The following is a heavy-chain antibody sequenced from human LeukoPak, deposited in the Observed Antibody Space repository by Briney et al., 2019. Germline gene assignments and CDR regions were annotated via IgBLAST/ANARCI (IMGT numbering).Heavy chain of an antibody. J-gene: IGHJ3*01. CDR2: INSDGSSI. D-gene: IGHD3-9*01. CDR1: GFTFSTYW. V-gene: IGHV3-74*01. CDR3: VRGKLEASRYFGPPAREDAFDV. Sequence: GGSLRLSCAASGFTFSTYWMHWVRQAPGKGLVWVSRINSDGSSISYADSVRGRFTISRDNTKNTLYLQMNSLRAEDTAVYYCVRGKLEASRYFGPPAREDAFDVWGQGTMVTVSS.